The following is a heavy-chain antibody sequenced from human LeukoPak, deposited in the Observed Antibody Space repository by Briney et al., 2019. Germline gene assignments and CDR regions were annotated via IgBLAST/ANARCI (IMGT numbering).Heavy chain of an antibody. Sequence: GGSLRLSCAASGFTFDDYAMHWVRQAPGKGLEWVSGISWNSGSIGYADSVKGRFTISRDNAKNSLYLQMNSLRAEDMALYYCAKDHSTVYYYYYMDVWGKGTTVTVSS. CDR2: ISWNSGSI. CDR1: GFTFDDYA. V-gene: IGHV3-9*03. J-gene: IGHJ6*03. CDR3: AKDHSTVYYYYYMDV. D-gene: IGHD4-17*01.